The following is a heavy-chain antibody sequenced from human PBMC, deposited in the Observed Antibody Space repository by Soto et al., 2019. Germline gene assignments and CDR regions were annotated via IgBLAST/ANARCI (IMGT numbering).Heavy chain of an antibody. Sequence: EVQLLESGGGLVQPGGSLRLSCAASGFTFSSYAMSWVRQAPGKGLEWVSAISGSGGSTYYADSVKGRFTISRDNSKNTLYLQMNSLRAEDTAVYYCAKDLALAIVVGPPGDGMDVWGQGTTVTVSS. CDR3: AKDLALAIVVGPPGDGMDV. V-gene: IGHV3-23*01. CDR1: GFTFSSYA. CDR2: ISGSGGST. J-gene: IGHJ6*02. D-gene: IGHD3-22*01.